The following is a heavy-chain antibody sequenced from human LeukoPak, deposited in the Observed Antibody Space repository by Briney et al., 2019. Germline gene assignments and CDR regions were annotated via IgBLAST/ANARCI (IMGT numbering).Heavy chain of an antibody. V-gene: IGHV1-18*04. CDR1: GYTFTSYG. CDR2: ISAYNGNT. D-gene: IGHD1-26*01. Sequence: ASVKVSCKASGYTFTSYGISWVRQAPGQGLEWMGWISAYNGNTNYAQKFQGRVTMTTDTSTTTAYMELRSLRSDDTAVYYCARGGIVGASYYYGMDVWGQGTTVTVSS. J-gene: IGHJ6*02. CDR3: ARGGIVGASYYYGMDV.